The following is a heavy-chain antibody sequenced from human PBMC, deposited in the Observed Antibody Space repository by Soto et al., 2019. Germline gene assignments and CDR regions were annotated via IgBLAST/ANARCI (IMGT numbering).Heavy chain of an antibody. CDR2: ISAYNGNT. J-gene: IGHJ4*02. Sequence: VASVKVSCKASGYTFTSYGISWVRQAPGQGLEWMGWISAYNGNTNYAQKLQGRVTMTTDTSTSTAYMELRSLRSDDTAVYYCARTLYDSSGYYYVPHFDYWGQGTLVTVSS. V-gene: IGHV1-18*01. D-gene: IGHD3-22*01. CDR1: GYTFTSYG. CDR3: ARTLYDSSGYYYVPHFDY.